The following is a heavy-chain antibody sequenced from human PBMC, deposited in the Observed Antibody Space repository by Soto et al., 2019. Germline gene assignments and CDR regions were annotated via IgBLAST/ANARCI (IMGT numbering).Heavy chain of an antibody. J-gene: IGHJ4*02. D-gene: IGHD3-22*01. CDR2: LYYPGTA. Sequence: PSETLSLTCTVSSGSIRDYYWGWIRQSPGKGLEWIGYLYYPGTAKYNPSLKSRVTISVDSSKSQFSLKLDSVTAAVTAVYYCARLGGYYQAFDSWGQGTLVT. CDR3: ARLGGYYQAFDS. CDR1: SGSIRDYY. V-gene: IGHV4-59*08.